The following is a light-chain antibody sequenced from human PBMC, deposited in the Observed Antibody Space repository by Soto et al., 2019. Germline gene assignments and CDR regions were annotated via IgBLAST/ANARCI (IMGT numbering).Light chain of an antibody. CDR1: SSDVGDYNY. V-gene: IGLV2-11*01. J-gene: IGLJ3*02. CDR2: DVS. Sequence: QSVLTQPRSVSGSPGQSVTISCTGTSSDVGDYNYVSWYQQYPGKAPKLVIYDVSKRPSGIPDRFSGSKSGNTASLTISGLQAEDEDDYYCCSFAGSYTFWVFGGGTKLAVL. CDR3: CSFAGSYTFWV.